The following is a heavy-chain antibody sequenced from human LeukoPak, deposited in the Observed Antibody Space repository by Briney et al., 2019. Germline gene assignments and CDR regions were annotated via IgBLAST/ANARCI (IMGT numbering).Heavy chain of an antibody. CDR2: IYYSGST. J-gene: IGHJ6*02. D-gene: IGHD3-16*01. CDR3: ARGVEATHLYYYGMDV. CDR1: GGSISSGGYY. V-gene: IGHV4-31*03. Sequence: SETLSLTCTVSGGSISSGGYYWSWIRQHPGKGLEWIGYIYYSGSTYYNPSLKSRVTISVDTSKNQFSLKLSSVTAADTAVYYCARGVEATHLYYYGMDVWGQGTTVTVSS.